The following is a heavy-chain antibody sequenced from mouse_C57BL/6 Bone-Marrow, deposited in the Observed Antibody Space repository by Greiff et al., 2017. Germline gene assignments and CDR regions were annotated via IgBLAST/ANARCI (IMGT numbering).Heavy chain of an antibody. CDR3: ARWSYDGDY. D-gene: IGHD2-12*01. J-gene: IGHJ2*01. Sequence: QVQLQQSGPELVKPGASVKISCKASGYAFSSSWMNWVKQRPGKGLEWIGRIYPGDGDTNYNGKFKGKATLTADKSSSTAYMQLSSLTSEDSAVYFCARWSYDGDYWGQGTTLTVSA. CDR1: GYAFSSSW. V-gene: IGHV1-82*01. CDR2: IYPGDGDT.